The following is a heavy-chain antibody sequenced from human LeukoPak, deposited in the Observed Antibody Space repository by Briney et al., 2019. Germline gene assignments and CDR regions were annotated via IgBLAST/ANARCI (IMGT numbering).Heavy chain of an antibody. D-gene: IGHD3-3*01. J-gene: IGHJ4*02. V-gene: IGHV3-66*02. CDR2: IHSGGST. CDR3: ARVYYDFWSGYYNDY. Sequence: GGSLRLSCAASGFTVSSNYMSWVRQAPGKGLEWVSVIHSGGSTYYADSVKGRFTISRDNSKNTLYLQMNSLRAEDTAVYYCARVYYDFWSGYYNDYWGQGTLVTVSS. CDR1: GFTVSSNY.